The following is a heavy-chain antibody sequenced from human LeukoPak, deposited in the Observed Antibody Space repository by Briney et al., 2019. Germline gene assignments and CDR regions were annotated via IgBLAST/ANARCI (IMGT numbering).Heavy chain of an antibody. D-gene: IGHD1-26*01. CDR3: AKDMTWELLRANAFDI. CDR1: GFTFGSYA. Sequence: GGSLRLSCATSGFTFGSYAMTWVRQAPGKGLEWVSGITGIDGSTYYADSVKGRFTISRDNAKNSLYLQMNSLRAEDTALYYCAKDMTWELLRANAFDIWGQGTMVTVSS. CDR2: ITGIDGST. J-gene: IGHJ3*02. V-gene: IGHV3-23*01.